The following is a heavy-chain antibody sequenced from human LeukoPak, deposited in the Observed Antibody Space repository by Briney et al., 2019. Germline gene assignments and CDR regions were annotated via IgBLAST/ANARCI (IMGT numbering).Heavy chain of an antibody. D-gene: IGHD3-10*01. CDR3: ASRSGPKRSGSRPSLWYFDL. V-gene: IGHV4-34*01. Sequence: SETLSLTCAVYGGSFSGYYWSWIRQPPGKGLEWIGEINHSGSTIYNPSLKSRVTISVDTSKNQFSLKLSSVTAADTAVYYCASRSGPKRSGSRPSLWYFDLWGRGTLVTVSS. J-gene: IGHJ2*01. CDR2: INHSGST. CDR1: GGSFSGYY.